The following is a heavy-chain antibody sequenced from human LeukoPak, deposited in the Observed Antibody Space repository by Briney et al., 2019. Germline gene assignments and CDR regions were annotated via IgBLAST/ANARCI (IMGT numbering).Heavy chain of an antibody. V-gene: IGHV4-39*01. CDR2: IYYSGST. D-gene: IGHD2-15*01. CDR3: ARHFGGSCYSCPFDP. CDR1: GGSISSSSYY. Sequence: PSETLSLTCTVSGGSISSSSYYWGWIRQPPGKGLEWIGSIYYSGSTYYNPSLKSRVTISVDTSKNQSSLKLSPVTAADTAVYYCARHFGGSCYSCPFDPWGQGTLVTVSS. J-gene: IGHJ5*02.